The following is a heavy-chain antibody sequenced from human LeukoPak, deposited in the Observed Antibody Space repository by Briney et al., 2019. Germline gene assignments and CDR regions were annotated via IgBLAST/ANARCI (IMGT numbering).Heavy chain of an antibody. J-gene: IGHJ4*02. CDR2: INPSGGST. CDR3: AREGYYDSSGTKALDY. Sequence: GASVKVSCKTSGYTFTSYYMHWVRQAPGQGLEWMGIINPSGGSTSYAQKFQGRVTMTRDMSTSTVYMELSSLRSEDTAVYYCAREGYYDSSGTKALDYWGQGTLVTVSS. CDR1: GYTFTSYY. D-gene: IGHD3-22*01. V-gene: IGHV1-46*01.